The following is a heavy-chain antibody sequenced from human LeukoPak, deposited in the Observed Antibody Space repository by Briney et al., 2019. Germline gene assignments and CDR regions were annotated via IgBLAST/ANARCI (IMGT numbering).Heavy chain of an antibody. D-gene: IGHD6-13*01. CDR3: AREQSSSWTARTPDY. CDR1: GYTFTGYY. V-gene: IGHV1-2*02. J-gene: IGHJ4*02. CDR2: INPNSGGT. Sequence: ASVKVSCKAAGYTFTGYYMHWVRRAPGQGLEWMGWINPNSGGTHYAQKFQGRVTMTRDTSISTAYMELSRLRSDDTAVYYCAREQSSSWTARTPDYWGQGTLVTVSS.